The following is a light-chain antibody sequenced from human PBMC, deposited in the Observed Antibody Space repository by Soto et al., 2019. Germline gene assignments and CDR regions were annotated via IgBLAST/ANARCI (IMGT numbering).Light chain of an antibody. CDR1: QSVKNN. Sequence: EIVLSQSPATVSVSPGERATLSCRASQSVKNNLAWYQQKPGQAPRLLIYAASTRATDIPTRFSGRGSGTEFTLTITRLEPEDFAVYYCQQYQSLTFGGGTKVDIK. CDR3: QQYQSLT. V-gene: IGKV3-15*01. CDR2: AAS. J-gene: IGKJ4*01.